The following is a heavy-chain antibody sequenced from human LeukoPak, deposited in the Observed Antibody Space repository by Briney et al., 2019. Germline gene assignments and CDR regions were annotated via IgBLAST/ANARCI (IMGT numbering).Heavy chain of an antibody. CDR2: IYYSGST. Sequence: SETLSLTCTVSGGSISSSSYYWGWIRQPPGKGREWFGRIYYSGSTYYNPSLKSRVTISVDTSKNQFSLKLSSVTAADTAVYYCARTSYYYDSNSYYRGAFHIWGQGTMVTVSS. J-gene: IGHJ3*02. V-gene: IGHV4-39*01. CDR3: ARTSYYYDSNSYYRGAFHI. D-gene: IGHD3-22*01. CDR1: GGSISSSSYY.